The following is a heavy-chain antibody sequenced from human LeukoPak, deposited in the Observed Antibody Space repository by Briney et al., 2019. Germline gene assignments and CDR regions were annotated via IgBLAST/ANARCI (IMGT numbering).Heavy chain of an antibody. J-gene: IGHJ4*02. D-gene: IGHD6-19*01. CDR2: IYLGDSDT. CDR3: ARSGGSGWDEGFDY. CDR1: GYIFSSYW. Sequence: EESLKISCKGSGYIFSSYWIAWVRQMPGKGLEWMGIIYLGDSDTRYSPSFQGQVIISADKSISTAYLQWSSLKASDTATYYCARSGGSGWDEGFDYWGQGTLVTVSS. V-gene: IGHV5-51*01.